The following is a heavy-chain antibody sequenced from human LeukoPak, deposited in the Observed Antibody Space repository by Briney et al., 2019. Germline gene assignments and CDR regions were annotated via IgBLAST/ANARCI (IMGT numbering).Heavy chain of an antibody. CDR2: ISGDGSNT. Sequence: PGGSLRLSCAAAGFTFDEYAMHWVRQAPGKGLERVSLISGDGSNTWYADSVKGRFTISRDNTENSLYLHMNSLGTEDTAFYYCAKDKSPLYYDYIRGSYRLPFDSWGQGTLVTVSS. CDR3: AKDKSPLYYDYIRGSYRLPFDS. V-gene: IGHV3-43*02. D-gene: IGHD3-16*02. J-gene: IGHJ4*02. CDR1: GFTFDEYA.